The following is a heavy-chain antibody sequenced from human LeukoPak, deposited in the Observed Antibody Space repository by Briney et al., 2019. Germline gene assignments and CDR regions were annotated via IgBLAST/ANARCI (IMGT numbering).Heavy chain of an antibody. J-gene: IGHJ4*02. CDR1: GFTVSSNY. D-gene: IGHD3-10*01. CDR2: IYSGGST. V-gene: IGHV3-53*01. CDR3: ARGYYGSGSYYTPSFDY. Sequence: PGGSLRLSCAASGFTVSSNYMSWVRQAPGKGLEWVSVIYSGGSTYYADSVKGRFTISRDNSKNTLYLQMNSLRAEDTAVYYCARGYYGSGSYYTPSFDYWGQGTLVTVSS.